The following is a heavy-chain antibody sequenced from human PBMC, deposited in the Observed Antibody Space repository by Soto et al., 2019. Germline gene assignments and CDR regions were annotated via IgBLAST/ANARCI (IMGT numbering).Heavy chain of an antibody. D-gene: IGHD6-13*01. J-gene: IGHJ3*02. CDR1: GGSVSDKRW. V-gene: IGHV4-4*02. CDR3: VSHVATGGYGAFDI. CDR2: TFRKGDT. Sequence: SSETLSLTCAVSGGSVSDKRWWTWVRQTPKKVLEWIGETFRKGDTNYNAFLKSRVSISIDKSRNQVSLILTSVTAADTAVYYCVSHVATGGYGAFDIWGQGTVVTVSS.